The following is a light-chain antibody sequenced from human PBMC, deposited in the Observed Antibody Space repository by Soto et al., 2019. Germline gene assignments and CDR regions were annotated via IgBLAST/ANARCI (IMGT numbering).Light chain of an antibody. V-gene: IGKV3-20*01. CDR3: QQYGTSPFT. CDR1: QSVSNNY. Sequence: EIVLTQSPGTLSLSPGERATLSCRASQSVSNNYLAWYQQKPGQAPRLLISGASNRATGIPDRFSGSGSGKDFTLAISRLEPEDFAVYYCQQYGTSPFTFGPGNKVDLK. CDR2: GAS. J-gene: IGKJ3*01.